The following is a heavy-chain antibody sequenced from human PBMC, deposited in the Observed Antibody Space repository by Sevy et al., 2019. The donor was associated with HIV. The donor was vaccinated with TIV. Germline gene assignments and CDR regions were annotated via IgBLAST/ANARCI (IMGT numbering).Heavy chain of an antibody. CDR1: GFTFSNAW. V-gene: IGHV3-15*01. CDR3: TTGDYIWGSYRHRNVGYYFDY. D-gene: IGHD3-16*02. Sequence: GGSLRLSCAASGFTFSNAWMSWVRQAPGKGLEWVGRIKSKTDCGTTDYAAPVKGRFIISRDDSKNTLYLQMNSLKTEDTAVYYCTTGDYIWGSYRHRNVGYYFDYWGQGTLVTVSS. J-gene: IGHJ4*02. CDR2: IKSKTDCGTT.